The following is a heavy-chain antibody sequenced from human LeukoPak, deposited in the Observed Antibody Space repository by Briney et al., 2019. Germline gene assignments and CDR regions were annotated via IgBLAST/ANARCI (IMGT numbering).Heavy chain of an antibody. CDR2: ISSSSSYI. CDR1: GFTYSSYN. D-gene: IGHD3-10*01. CDR3: ARGMSYYGAGSSSDN. Sequence: SGGSLRLSCAASGFTYSSYNMHCVRQAPGKGLEWVSSISSSSSYIYYADSVKGRFTISRDNAKNSLYLQMNSLRAEDTAVYYGARGMSYYGAGSSSDNWGQGTLVTVSS. V-gene: IGHV3-21*01. J-gene: IGHJ4*02.